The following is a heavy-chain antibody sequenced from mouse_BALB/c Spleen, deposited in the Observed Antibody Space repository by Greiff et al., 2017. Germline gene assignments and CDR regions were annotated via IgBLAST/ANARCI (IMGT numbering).Heavy chain of an antibody. CDR2: ISNGGGST. Sequence: EVQVVESGGGLVQPGGSLKLSCAASGFTFSSYTMSWVRQTPEKRLEWVAYISNGGGSTYYPDTVKGRFTISRDNAKNTLYLQMSSLKSEDTAMYYCARESDDYDGFAYWGQGTLVTVSA. V-gene: IGHV5-12-2*01. D-gene: IGHD2-4*01. CDR1: GFTFSSYT. CDR3: ARESDDYDGFAY. J-gene: IGHJ3*01.